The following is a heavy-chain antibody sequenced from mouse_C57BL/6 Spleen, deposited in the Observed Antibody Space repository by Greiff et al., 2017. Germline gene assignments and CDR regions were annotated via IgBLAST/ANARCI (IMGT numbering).Heavy chain of an antibody. CDR3: SISGYYLMDY. CDR1: GYTFTSYW. V-gene: IGHV1-74*01. CDR2: IHPSDSDT. Sequence: QFQLLQPGAELVKPGASVKVSCTSSGYTFTSYWMHWVKQRPGQGLEWIVSIHPSDSDTNYNQQFKGKATLTVDKSSSTAYMQLSSLTSADSAVYYCSISGYYLMDYWGQGTSVTVAS. J-gene: IGHJ4*01. D-gene: IGHD2-3*01.